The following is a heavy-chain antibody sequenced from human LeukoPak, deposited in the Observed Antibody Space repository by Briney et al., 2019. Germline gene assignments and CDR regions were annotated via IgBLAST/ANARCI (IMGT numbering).Heavy chain of an antibody. Sequence: GGSLRLSCAASGFTFSSYAMHWVRQAPGKGLEWVAVISYDGSNKYYADSVKGRFTISRDNSKNTLYLQMNSLRAEDTVVYYCARTLYSSRTYYFDYWGQGTLVTVSS. CDR2: ISYDGSNK. J-gene: IGHJ4*02. D-gene: IGHD6-13*01. V-gene: IGHV3-30-3*01. CDR1: GFTFSSYA. CDR3: ARTLYSSRTYYFDY.